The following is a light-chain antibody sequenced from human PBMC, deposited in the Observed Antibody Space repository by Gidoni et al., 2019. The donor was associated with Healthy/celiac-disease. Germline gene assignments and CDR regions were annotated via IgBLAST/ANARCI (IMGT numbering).Light chain of an antibody. V-gene: IGKV1-39*01. J-gene: IGKJ1*01. CDR3: QQSYSTPWT. CDR1: QSISSY. CDR2: AAS. Sequence: IHMTQSPSSLSASVGDRVTITCRASQSISSYLNWYQQKPGKAPKLLIYAASSLQSGLPARFSGSGSGTEFTLTISSLQAEDFATYDCQQSYSTPWTFXXXTKVEIK.